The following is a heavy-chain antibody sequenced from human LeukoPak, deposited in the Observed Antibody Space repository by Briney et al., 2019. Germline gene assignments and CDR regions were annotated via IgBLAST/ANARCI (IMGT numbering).Heavy chain of an antibody. V-gene: IGHV3-30*18. CDR2: VSFDGSDK. CDR3: TKGTSGVVVTAIHLGN. J-gene: IGHJ4*02. Sequence: GGSLRLSCVASGFMFSNYGMRWVRQAPGKGLEWVATVSFDGSDKYYADSVKGRFTVSRDNSKNTMYLRMSRLRGDDTAVYYCTKGTSGVVVTAIHLGNWGQGALVAVSS. CDR1: GFMFSNYG. D-gene: IGHD2-21*02.